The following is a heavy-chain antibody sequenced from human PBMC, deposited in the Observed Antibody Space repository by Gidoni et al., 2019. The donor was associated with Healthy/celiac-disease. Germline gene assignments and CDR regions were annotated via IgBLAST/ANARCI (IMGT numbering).Heavy chain of an antibody. CDR2: ISYDGSNK. CDR1: GFTFSSYG. Sequence: QVQLVESGGGVVQPGRTLRFSCAGSGFTFSSYGMHWVRQAPGKGLDWVAVISYDGSNKYYADSVKGRFTISRDNSKNTLYLQMNSLRAEDTAVYYCAKDSVGQTHTLMMKRGAFDIWGQGTMVTVSS. CDR3: AKDSVGQTHTLMMKRGAFDI. D-gene: IGHD2-8*01. J-gene: IGHJ3*02. V-gene: IGHV3-30*18.